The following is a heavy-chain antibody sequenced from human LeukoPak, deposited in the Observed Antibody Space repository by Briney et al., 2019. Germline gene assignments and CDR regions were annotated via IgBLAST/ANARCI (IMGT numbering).Heavy chain of an antibody. J-gene: IGHJ2*01. Sequence: GESLKISCQASGYTFTTYWIGWARQMPGKGLECMGIIYPDDSDTTYSPSFQGQVTISADKSFSTAYLQWSSLKASDTAIYYCARLGGDTYYFGSASYPNWYFDLWGRGTPVTVSS. V-gene: IGHV5-51*01. CDR1: GYTFTTYW. D-gene: IGHD3-10*01. CDR2: IYPDDSDT. CDR3: ARLGGDTYYFGSASYPNWYFDL.